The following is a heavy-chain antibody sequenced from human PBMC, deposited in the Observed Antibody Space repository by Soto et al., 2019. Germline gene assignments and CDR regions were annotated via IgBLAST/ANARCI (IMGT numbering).Heavy chain of an antibody. J-gene: IGHJ4*02. CDR1: GFTFSNYG. CDR2: ISYDGNVA. Sequence: QVQLVESGGGVVQPGRSLRLSCAASGFTFSNYGMHWVRQAPGKGLEWVIVISYDGNVAYYAASVKGRFTISRDNSKNTLDRQMNSLTTEDTAISYCAKEGPITECDFDYWGQGTQVTVSS. V-gene: IGHV3-30*18. CDR3: AKEGPITECDFDY.